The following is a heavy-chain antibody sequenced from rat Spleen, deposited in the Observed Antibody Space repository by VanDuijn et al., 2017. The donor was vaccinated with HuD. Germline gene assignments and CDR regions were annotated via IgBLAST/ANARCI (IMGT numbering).Heavy chain of an antibody. V-gene: IGHV2-63*01. D-gene: IGHD1-1*01. J-gene: IGHJ2*01. CDR3: AYYYSGYFDY. CDR1: GFSLTSYN. Sequence: QVQLKESGPGLVQPSQTLSLTCTVSGFSLTSYNVHWVRQPPGKGLEWMGRMRYNGDTSYNSALKSRLSISRDTSKNQVFLKMNSLQTDDTANYFCAYYYSGYFDYWGQGVMVTVSS. CDR2: MRYNGDT.